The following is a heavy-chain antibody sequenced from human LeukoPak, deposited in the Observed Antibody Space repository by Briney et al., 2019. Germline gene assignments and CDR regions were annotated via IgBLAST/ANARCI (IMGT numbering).Heavy chain of an antibody. CDR3: ANLQYYCSGGSCYDEDAFDI. V-gene: IGHV3-21*01. D-gene: IGHD2-15*01. CDR2: ISSSSIYI. J-gene: IGHJ3*02. Sequence: PGGSLRLSCAASGFTFSSYSMNWVRQAPGKGLEWVSSISSSSIYIYYADSVKGRFTISRDNAKNSLYLQMNSLRAEDTAVYYCANLQYYCSGGSCYDEDAFDIWGQGTMVTVSS. CDR1: GFTFSSYS.